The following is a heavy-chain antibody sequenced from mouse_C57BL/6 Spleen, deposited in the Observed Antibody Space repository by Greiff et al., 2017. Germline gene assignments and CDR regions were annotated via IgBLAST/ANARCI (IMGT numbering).Heavy chain of an antibody. CDR2: INPSNGVT. CDR3: AREGAMVTPDY. V-gene: IGHV1-53*01. Sequence: QVQLQQPGTELVKPGASVKLSCKASGYTFTSYWMHWVKQRPGQGLEWIGNINPSNGVTNYNEKFKSKATLPVDKSSSTAYMQLSSLTSEDSAVYYCAREGAMVTPDYWSQGTTLTVAS. CDR1: GYTFTSYW. J-gene: IGHJ2*01. D-gene: IGHD2-2*01.